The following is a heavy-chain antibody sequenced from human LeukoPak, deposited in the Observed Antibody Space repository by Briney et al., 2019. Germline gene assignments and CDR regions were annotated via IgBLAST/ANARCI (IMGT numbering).Heavy chain of an antibody. J-gene: IGHJ3*01. CDR2: IKQDGSDK. CDR3: ARDVISGGSYSTAFDL. Sequence: GGSLRLSCAASGLTVSSNCMTWVRQAPGKGLEWVANIKQDGSDKYYVDSVKGRFTISRDTAKNSLYLQMNSLRAEDTAVYYCARDVISGGSYSTAFDLWGQGTMVTVSS. CDR1: GLTVSSNC. V-gene: IGHV3-7*01. D-gene: IGHD3-22*01.